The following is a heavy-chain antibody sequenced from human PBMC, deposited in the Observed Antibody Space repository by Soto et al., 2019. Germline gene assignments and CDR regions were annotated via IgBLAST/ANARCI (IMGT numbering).Heavy chain of an antibody. CDR2: ISADNGNT. CDR3: ARDQVSYYDFWHGYYTTPFEG. Sequence: VSSHAACWNFHSSNINLVSCPHIATLEWMGWISADNGNTVYAQKFQGRVTVTTDTSTNTAHLALRSLRSDDTAIYYCARDQVSYYDFWHGYYTTPFEGWGKGTTV. V-gene: IGHV1-18*01. CDR1: CWNFHSSN. D-gene: IGHD3-3*01. J-gene: IGHJ6*03.